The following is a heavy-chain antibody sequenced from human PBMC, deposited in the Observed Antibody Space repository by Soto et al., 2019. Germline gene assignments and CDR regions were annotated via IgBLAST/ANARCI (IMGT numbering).Heavy chain of an antibody. Sequence: QMQLQESGPGLVKPSGTLSLTCTVSGGSISNGHWWSWVRQSPGKGLEWIGEIVQTGDTNYNPSLNSRVTMSIDNSKNQFYLNLHSITAADTAIYYCTRNGGYCNDFWGRGTLVTVSS. CDR3: TRNGGYCNDF. CDR2: IVQTGDT. V-gene: IGHV4-4*02. J-gene: IGHJ4*02. CDR1: GGSISNGHW. D-gene: IGHD6-13*01.